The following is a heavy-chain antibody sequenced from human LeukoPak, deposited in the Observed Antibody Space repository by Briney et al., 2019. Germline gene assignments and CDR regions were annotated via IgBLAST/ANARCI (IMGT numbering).Heavy chain of an antibody. V-gene: IGHV3-21*01. CDR3: ARVTIFGVVTHSYYYGMDV. CDR2: ISSSSSYI. D-gene: IGHD3-3*01. J-gene: IGHJ6*02. Sequence: GGSLRLSCAASGFTFSSYSMNWVRQAPGKGLEWVSSISSSSSYIYYADSVKGRFTISRDNAKNSLYLQMNSLGAEDTAVYYCARVTIFGVVTHSYYYGMDVWGQGTTVTVSS. CDR1: GFTFSSYS.